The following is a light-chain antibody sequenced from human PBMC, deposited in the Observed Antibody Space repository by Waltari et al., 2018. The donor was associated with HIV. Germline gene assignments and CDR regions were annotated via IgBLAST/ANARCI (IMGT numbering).Light chain of an antibody. J-gene: IGLJ3*02. Sequence: SYVLTQPPSVSVAPGQTASLACGGRNIGRKVVHWYQPKAGQAPVLVVYDDFNRPSGISDRISASNSDNTATLTISRVEVGDEADYFCQVWDPSSDHPGVFGGGTKLTVL. CDR3: QVWDPSSDHPGV. V-gene: IGLV3-21*02. CDR2: DDF. CDR1: NIGRKV.